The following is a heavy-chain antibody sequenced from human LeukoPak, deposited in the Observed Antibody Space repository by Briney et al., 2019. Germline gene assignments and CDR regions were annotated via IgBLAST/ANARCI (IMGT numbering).Heavy chain of an antibody. Sequence: PSETLSLTCTVSGGSIRSSISSYYWGWFRQPPGKGLEWIGEINHSGSTNYNPSLKSRVTISVDTSKNQFSLKLSSVTAADTAVYYCARKRGAFDIWGQGTMVTVSS. CDR2: INHSGST. J-gene: IGHJ3*02. V-gene: IGHV4-39*07. CDR3: ARKRGAFDI. CDR1: GGSIRSSISSYY.